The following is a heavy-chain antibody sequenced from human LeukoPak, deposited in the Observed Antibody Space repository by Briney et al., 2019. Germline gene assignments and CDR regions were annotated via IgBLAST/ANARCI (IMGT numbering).Heavy chain of an antibody. V-gene: IGHV3-48*04. Sequence: GSLRLSCASSGFTFNNYSPNWVRHSPGEGLEWVSYISSSSSTIYYADSVKGRFTISRDNAKNSLYLQMNSLRAEDTAVYYCARELYFDYWGQGTLVTVSS. CDR2: ISSSSSTI. J-gene: IGHJ4*02. CDR3: ARELYFDY. CDR1: GFTFNNYS.